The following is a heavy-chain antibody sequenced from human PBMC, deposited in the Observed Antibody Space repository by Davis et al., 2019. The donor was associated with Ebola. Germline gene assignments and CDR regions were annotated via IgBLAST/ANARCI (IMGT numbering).Heavy chain of an antibody. CDR3: ARHRPFGDYAIDY. CDR1: EYRFANYW. CDR2: IYPGDSDT. J-gene: IGHJ4*02. V-gene: IGHV5-51*01. D-gene: IGHD4-17*01. Sequence: GESLKISCKGSEYRFANYWIGWVRQKPGKGLEWMGMIYPGDSDTKYSPSFQGQVTMSADKSITTAYLQWSSLKASDTAMYYCARHRPFGDYAIDYWGQGTLVTVSS.